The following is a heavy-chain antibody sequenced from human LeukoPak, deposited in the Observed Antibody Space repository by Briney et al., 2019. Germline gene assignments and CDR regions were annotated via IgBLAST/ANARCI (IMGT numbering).Heavy chain of an antibody. CDR1: GFTFGFTFGDYT. J-gene: IGHJ4*02. CDR3: VKGYSSSIRQYFDY. D-gene: IGHD6-13*01. CDR2: ISWDGGTT. V-gene: IGHV3-43*01. Sequence: GGSLRLSFAASGFTFGFTFGDYTMHWVRQAPGKGLEWVSLISWDGGTTYYADSMKGRFTISRDNSKNSLYLEMKSLITEDTALYYCVKGYSSSIRQYFDYWDQGTLVTVSS.